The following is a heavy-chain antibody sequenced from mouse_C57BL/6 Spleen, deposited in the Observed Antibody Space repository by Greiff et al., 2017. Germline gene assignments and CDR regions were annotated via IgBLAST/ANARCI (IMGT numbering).Heavy chain of an antibody. D-gene: IGHD1-3*01. Sequence: QVQLKQSGPELVKPGASVKLSCKASGYTFTSYDINWVKQRPGQGLEWIGWIYPRDGSTKYNEKFKGKATLTVDTSSSTAYMELHSLTSEDSAVYFWARSDNPYAMDYWGQGTSVTVSS. CDR1: GYTFTSYD. J-gene: IGHJ4*01. CDR3: ARSDNPYAMDY. V-gene: IGHV1-85*01. CDR2: IYPRDGST.